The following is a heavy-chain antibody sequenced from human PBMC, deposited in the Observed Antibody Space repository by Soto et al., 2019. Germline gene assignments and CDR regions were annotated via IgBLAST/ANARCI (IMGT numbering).Heavy chain of an antibody. CDR3: ARVHKNWFDS. CDR1: GYNFTAFW. CDR2: IDPSDSYT. J-gene: IGHJ5*01. Sequence: GESLKISCKASGYNFTAFWIHWVGQMPGKGLEWLGKIDPSDSYTNYSPSFEGHVTISTDNSITTAYLQWSSLRASDTALYFCARVHKNWFDSWAQGTMVTVSS. V-gene: IGHV5-10-1*01.